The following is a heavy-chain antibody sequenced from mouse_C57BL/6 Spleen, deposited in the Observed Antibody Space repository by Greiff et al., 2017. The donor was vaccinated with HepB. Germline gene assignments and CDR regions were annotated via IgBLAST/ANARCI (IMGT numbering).Heavy chain of an antibody. CDR1: GFNIKDYY. CDR3: ASYSPFAY. CDR2: IDPEDGET. J-gene: IGHJ3*01. Sequence: VQLQQSGAELVKPGASVKLSCTASGFNIKDYYMHWVKQRTEQGLEWIGRIDPEDGETKYAPNFQGKATITADTSSNTAYLQLSSLTSEDTAVYYCASYSPFAYWGQGTLVTVSA. V-gene: IGHV14-2*01. D-gene: IGHD2-12*01.